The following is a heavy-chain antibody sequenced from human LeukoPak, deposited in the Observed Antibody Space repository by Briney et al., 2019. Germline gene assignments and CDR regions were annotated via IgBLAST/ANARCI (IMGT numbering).Heavy chain of an antibody. V-gene: IGHV3-33*01. J-gene: IGHJ6*02. CDR2: IWYDGSNK. D-gene: IGHD2-2*03. CDR3: ARGGYCSSTTCSNYYGVDV. Sequence: PGGSLRLSCAASEFTFSIYGMHWGRQAPGKGLEWVAVIWYDGSNKYYADSVKGRFTISRDNSKNTLYLQMNSLRAEDTAVYYCARGGYCSSTTCSNYYGVDVWGQGTTVTVSS. CDR1: EFTFSIYG.